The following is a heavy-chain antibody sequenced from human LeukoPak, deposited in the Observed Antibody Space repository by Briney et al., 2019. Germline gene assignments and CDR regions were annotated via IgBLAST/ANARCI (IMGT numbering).Heavy chain of an antibody. CDR2: IGYDESDK. D-gene: IGHD6-19*01. V-gene: IGHV3-30*02. CDR3: ARSSGWYWNFDY. Sequence: GGSLRLSCAASGFTFSNYGMHWVRQAPGKGLEWVAFIGYDESDKYYVDSVKGRFTISRDNSKNTLYLQMNSLRVEDTAAYYCARSSGWYWNFDYWGQGTLVTVSS. CDR1: GFTFSNYG. J-gene: IGHJ4*02.